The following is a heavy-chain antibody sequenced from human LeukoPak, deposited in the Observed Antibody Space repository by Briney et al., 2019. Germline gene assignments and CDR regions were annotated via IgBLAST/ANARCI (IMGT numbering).Heavy chain of an antibody. CDR3: ARGRRFGESYYFDY. V-gene: IGHV4-4*07. J-gene: IGHJ4*02. CDR1: GSSITTYTH. D-gene: IGHD3-10*01. Sequence: SETLSLTCTVSGSSITTYTHWGWIRPSPGKGLEWIGRIYTSGSTNYNPSLKSRVTMSVDTSKNQFSLKLSSVTAADTAVYYCARGRRFGESYYFDYWGQGTLVTVSS. CDR2: IYTSGST.